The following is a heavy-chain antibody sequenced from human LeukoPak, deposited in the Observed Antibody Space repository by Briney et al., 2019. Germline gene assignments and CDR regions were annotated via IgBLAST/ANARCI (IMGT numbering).Heavy chain of an antibody. D-gene: IGHD3-22*01. CDR3: ARDYYDSSGYSPTTGFDY. CDR2: ISAYNGNT. J-gene: IGHJ4*02. V-gene: IGHV1-18*01. Sequence: ASVKVSCKASGYTFTSYGISWVRQAPGQGLEWMGWISAYNGNTNYAQKLQGRVTMTTDTSTSTAYMELRSLRSDDTAVYFCARDYYDSSGYSPTTGFDYWGQGTLVTVS. CDR1: GYTFTSYG.